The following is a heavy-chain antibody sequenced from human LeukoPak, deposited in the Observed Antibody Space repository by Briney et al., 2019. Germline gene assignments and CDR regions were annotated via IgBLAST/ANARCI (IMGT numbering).Heavy chain of an antibody. V-gene: IGHV4-59*01. CDR2: IYYSGST. Sequence: PSETLSLTCTVSGGSIRGYYWSCIREPPGEGLEGIGYIYYSGSTNYNPPLKSRVTISLDTSKNQFSLKLSSVTAADTAVYYCARESIAVAGDPFDIWAQGTMVPVSS. D-gene: IGHD6-19*01. J-gene: IGHJ3*02. CDR3: ARESIAVAGDPFDI. CDR1: GGSIRGYY.